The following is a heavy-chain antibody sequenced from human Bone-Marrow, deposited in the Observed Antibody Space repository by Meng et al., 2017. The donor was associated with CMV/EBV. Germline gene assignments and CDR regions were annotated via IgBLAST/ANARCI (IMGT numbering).Heavy chain of an antibody. J-gene: IGHJ3*02. CDR2: ISSSSSYI. CDR1: GFTFSSYS. D-gene: IGHD2-21*01. Sequence: GGSLRLSCAASGFTFSSYSMNWVRQAPGKGLEWVSSISSSSSYIYYADSVKGRFTISRDNAKNSLYLQMNSLRAEDTAVYYCARDFTRCGGDFWMDAFDIWGQGTMVTVSS. CDR3: ARDFTRCGGDFWMDAFDI. V-gene: IGHV3-21*01.